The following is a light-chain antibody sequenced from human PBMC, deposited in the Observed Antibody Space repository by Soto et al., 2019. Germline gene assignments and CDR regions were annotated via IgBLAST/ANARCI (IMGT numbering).Light chain of an antibody. CDR2: DVT. V-gene: IGLV2-14*01. J-gene: IGLJ1*01. CDR1: SSDVGGYNF. CDR3: SSHTSISTYV. Sequence: QSVLTQPASVSGSPGQSSTISCTGTSSDVGGYNFVSWYQQHPDKAPKLMIYDVTNRPSGVSNRFSGSKSGNTASLTISGLQAEDEADYYCSSHTSISTYVFGTGTKVTVL.